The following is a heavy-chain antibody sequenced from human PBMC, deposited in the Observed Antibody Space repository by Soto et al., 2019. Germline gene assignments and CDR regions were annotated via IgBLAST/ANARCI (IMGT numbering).Heavy chain of an antibody. Sequence: PSASVKVSCKASGYTFTSYGISWVRQAPGQGLEWMGWISAYNGNTNYAQKLQGRFTMTTDTSTSTAYMELRSLRSDDTAVYYCARSIAAAVDFDYWGQGTLVTVSS. V-gene: IGHV1-18*01. J-gene: IGHJ4*02. D-gene: IGHD6-13*01. CDR1: GYTFTSYG. CDR3: ARSIAAAVDFDY. CDR2: ISAYNGNT.